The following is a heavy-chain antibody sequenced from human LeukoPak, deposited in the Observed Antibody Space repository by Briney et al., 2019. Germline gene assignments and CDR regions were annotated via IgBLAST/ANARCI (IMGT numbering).Heavy chain of an antibody. CDR2: ISSSGSTI. J-gene: IGHJ4*02. V-gene: IGHV3-48*03. CDR3: ARDSFRGSYSDY. CDR1: EFTFTSNE. Sequence: GGSLRLSCAGSEFTFTSNEMNWVRQDRGEGMEWVSYISSSGSTIYYEDSVKGRFTITRDNAKNSLYLQMNSLRAGDTAVYYCARDSFRGSYSDYWGQGTLVTVSS. D-gene: IGHD1-26*01.